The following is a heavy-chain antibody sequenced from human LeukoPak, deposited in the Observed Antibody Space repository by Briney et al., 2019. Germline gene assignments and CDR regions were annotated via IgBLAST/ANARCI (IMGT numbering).Heavy chain of an antibody. CDR2: IYSSGST. CDR1: GGSISSYY. V-gene: IGHV4-4*09. Sequence: SETLSLTSTVSGGSISSYYWSWIRQPPGKGLEWIGYIYSSGSTNYNPSLKSRVTISVDTSNNQFSLKLSSVTAADTAVYYCARRATMLAGGYFDYWGQGTLVTVSS. J-gene: IGHJ4*02. D-gene: IGHD5-12*01. CDR3: ARRATMLAGGYFDY.